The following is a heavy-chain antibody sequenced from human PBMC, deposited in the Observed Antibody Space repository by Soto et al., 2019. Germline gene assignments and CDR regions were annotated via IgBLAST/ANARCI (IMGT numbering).Heavy chain of an antibody. CDR1: GGSFSGYY. CDR2: INHSGST. CDR3: ARGFHHIYSNYVYRSRGSHGMDV. V-gene: IGHV4-34*01. J-gene: IGHJ6*02. Sequence: QVQLQQWGAGLLKPSETLSLTCAVYGGSFSGYYWSWIRQPPGKGLEWIGEINHSGSTNYNPSLKSRVTISVDTSKNQFSLKLSSVTAADTAVYYCARGFHHIYSNYVYRSRGSHGMDVWGQGTTVTVSS. D-gene: IGHD4-4*01.